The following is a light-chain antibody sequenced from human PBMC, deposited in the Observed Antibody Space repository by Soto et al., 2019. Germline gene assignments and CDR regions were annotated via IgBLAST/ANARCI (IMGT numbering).Light chain of an antibody. CDR1: QSISSW. CDR2: DAS. CDR3: QHYNSYSEA. Sequence: ITQTPSTPSASVGDRVAIYYRASQSISSWLAWYQQKPGKAPKLLIYDASSLKSGVPSRFSGSGSGTEFTLTISSLQPDDFATYYCQHYNSYSEAFGQGTKVDIK. V-gene: IGKV1-5*03. J-gene: IGKJ1*01.